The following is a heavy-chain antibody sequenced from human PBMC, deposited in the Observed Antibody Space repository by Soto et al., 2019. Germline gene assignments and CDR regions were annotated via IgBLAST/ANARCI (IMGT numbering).Heavy chain of an antibody. J-gene: IGHJ4*02. CDR3: ASMTHSGYDPVNY. CDR2: ISSGGGST. D-gene: IGHD5-12*01. CDR1: GFSFVTYW. Sequence: PGGSLRLSCAASGFSFVTYWMHWVRQAPGKGLVWVSRISSGGGSTTYADAVKGRFTIFRDNAKSTLYLQMNSLRAEDTAVYYCASMTHSGYDPVNYWGQGTLVTVSS. V-gene: IGHV3-74*03.